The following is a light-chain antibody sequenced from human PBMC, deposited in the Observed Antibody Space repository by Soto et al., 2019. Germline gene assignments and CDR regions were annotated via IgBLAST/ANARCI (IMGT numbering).Light chain of an antibody. CDR2: LEGSGSY. V-gene: IGLV4-60*02. CDR3: ETWDSNIHWV. Sequence: QLVLTQSSSASASLGSSVNLTCTLSSGHSSYIIAWHQQQPGKAPRYLMKLEGSGSYNKGSGVPDRFSGSSSGADRYLISSNLQFEDEADYFCETWDSNIHWVFGGGTQLTVL. CDR1: SGHSSYI. J-gene: IGLJ3*02.